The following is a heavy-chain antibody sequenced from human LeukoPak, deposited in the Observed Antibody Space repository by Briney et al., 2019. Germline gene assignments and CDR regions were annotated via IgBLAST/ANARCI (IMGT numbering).Heavy chain of an antibody. Sequence: PSEILSLTCTVSGGSISSFYWSWIRQPPGKGLEWVGYIYYIGSTNYNPSLNSRVTISLDTSKNQFSLKLNSVTAADTAVYYCARKRHGGPLDYWGQGTLVTVSS. CDR2: IYYIGST. CDR1: GGSISSFY. V-gene: IGHV4-59*01. D-gene: IGHD3-10*01. CDR3: ARKRHGGPLDY. J-gene: IGHJ4*02.